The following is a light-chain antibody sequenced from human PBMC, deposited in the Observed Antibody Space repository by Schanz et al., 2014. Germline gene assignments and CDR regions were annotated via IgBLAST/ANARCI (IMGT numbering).Light chain of an antibody. V-gene: IGKV3-20*01. J-gene: IGKJ4*01. CDR1: QSVSNY. CDR3: QHYSTSPC. CDR2: GAS. Sequence: EIVMTQSPATLSVSPGERATLSCRASQSVSNYLAWYQQKPGQAPRLLIYGASSRATGIPDRFSGSGSGTEFNLTISRLEPEDFAVYYCQHYSTSPCFGGGTKVDIK.